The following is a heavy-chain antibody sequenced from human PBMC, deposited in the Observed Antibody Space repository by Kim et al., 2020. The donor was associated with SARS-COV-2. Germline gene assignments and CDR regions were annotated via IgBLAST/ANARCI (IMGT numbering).Heavy chain of an antibody. CDR3: ARRSNHYYFGGMDV. Sequence: SETLSLTCAVYGGSFSGYYWSWIRQPPGKGLEWIGEINHSGSTNYNPSLKSRVTISVDTSKNQFSLKLSSVTAADTAVYYCARRSNHYYFGGMDVWGQGTTVTVSS. V-gene: IGHV4-34*01. D-gene: IGHD3-22*01. J-gene: IGHJ6*02. CDR1: GGSFSGYY. CDR2: INHSGST.